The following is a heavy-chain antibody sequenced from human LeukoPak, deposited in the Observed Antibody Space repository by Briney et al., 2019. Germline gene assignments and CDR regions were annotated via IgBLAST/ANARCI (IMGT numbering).Heavy chain of an antibody. V-gene: IGHV4-39*01. CDR2: IYYSGST. CDR3: ARRGGGELFTPPYFDY. Sequence: PSETLSLTCTVSGGSIRSSSYYWGWIRQPPGKGLEWIGSIYYSGSTYYNPSLKSRVTISVDTSKNQFSLKLSSVTAADTAVYYCARRGGGELFTPPYFDYWGQGTLVTVSS. D-gene: IGHD3-10*01. CDR1: GGSIRSSSYY. J-gene: IGHJ4*02.